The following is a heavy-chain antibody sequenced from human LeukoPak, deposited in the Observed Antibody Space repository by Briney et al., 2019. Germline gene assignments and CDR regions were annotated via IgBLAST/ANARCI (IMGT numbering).Heavy chain of an antibody. D-gene: IGHD6-13*01. V-gene: IGHV4-30-2*01. Sequence: SETLSLTCAVSGGSISRGGYSWSWIRQPPGKGLEWIGYIYHSGSTYYNPSLKSRVTISVDRSKNQFSLKLSSVTAADTAVYYCARLYSSSQFDYWGQGTLVTVSS. CDR1: GGSISRGGYS. CDR3: ARLYSSSQFDY. J-gene: IGHJ4*02. CDR2: IYHSGST.